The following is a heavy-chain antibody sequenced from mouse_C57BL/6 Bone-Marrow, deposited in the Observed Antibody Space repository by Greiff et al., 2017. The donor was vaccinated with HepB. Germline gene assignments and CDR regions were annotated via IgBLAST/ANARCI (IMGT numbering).Heavy chain of an antibody. V-gene: IGHV5-9-1*02. J-gene: IGHJ2*01. CDR3: TRENYSNYLYYFDY. Sequence: EVHLVESGEGLVKPGGSLKLSCAASGFTFSSYAMSWVRQTPEKRLEWVAYISSGGDYIYYADTVKGRFTISRDNARNTLYLQMSSLKSEDTAMYYCTRENYSNYLYYFDYWGQGTTLTVSS. CDR1: GFTFSSYA. D-gene: IGHD2-5*01. CDR2: ISSGGDYI.